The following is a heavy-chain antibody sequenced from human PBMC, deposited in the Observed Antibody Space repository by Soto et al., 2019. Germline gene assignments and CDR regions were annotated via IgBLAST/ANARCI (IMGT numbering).Heavy chain of an antibody. D-gene: IGHD2-2*01. V-gene: IGHV3-30*18. J-gene: IGHJ4*02. CDR2: ISYDGSNK. Sequence: PGGSLRLSCAASGFTFSSYGMHWVRQAPGKGLEWVAVISYDGSNKYYADSVKGRFTISRDNSKNTLYLQMNSLRAEDTAVYYCAKELGPVRSTSCQGFDYWGQGTLVTVSS. CDR3: AKELGPVRSTSCQGFDY. CDR1: GFTFSSYG.